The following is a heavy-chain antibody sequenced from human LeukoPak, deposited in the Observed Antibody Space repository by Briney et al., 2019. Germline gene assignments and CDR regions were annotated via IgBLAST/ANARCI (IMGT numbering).Heavy chain of an antibody. Sequence: GGSLRLSCAASGFAFSFYAMSWLRQPPGKGLEWVSTINANSGTTSYAASVRGRFPISRDNSKNTLYLQVNTLRADDTATYYCAKPISGGLAVTADWFHPWGQGTLVVVSS. J-gene: IGHJ5*01. CDR2: INANSGTT. CDR3: AKPISGGLAVTADWFHP. CDR1: GFAFSFYA. V-gene: IGHV3-23*01. D-gene: IGHD6-19*01.